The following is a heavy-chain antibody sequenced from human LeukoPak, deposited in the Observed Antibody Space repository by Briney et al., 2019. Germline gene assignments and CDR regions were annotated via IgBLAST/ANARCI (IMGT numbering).Heavy chain of an antibody. Sequence: PSETLSLTCSVSGGSISSYYWSWIRQSPGKGLEWIGYIYYSGSTNYNPSLKSRVTISVHTSKNQFSLKLSSVTAADTAVYYCARDGSYSQGGFDPWGQGTLVTVSS. CDR1: GGSISSYY. CDR3: ARDGSYSQGGFDP. CDR2: IYYSGST. D-gene: IGHD3-10*01. V-gene: IGHV4-59*01. J-gene: IGHJ5*02.